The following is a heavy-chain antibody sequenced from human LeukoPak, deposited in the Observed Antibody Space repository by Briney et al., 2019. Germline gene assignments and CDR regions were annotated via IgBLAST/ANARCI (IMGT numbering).Heavy chain of an antibody. J-gene: IGHJ4*01. D-gene: IGHD2-15*01. V-gene: IGHV1-2*02. CDR2: INPNSGGT. CDR1: GYTFTGYY. Sequence: ASVKVSCKASGYTFTGYYMHWVRQAPGQGLEWMGWINPNSGGTNYAQKFQGRVTMTRDTSISTAYMELSSLRSDDTGVYYCARDPAADVVVVAATPIKNDYWGQGTLVTVSS. CDR3: ARDPAADVVVVAATPIKNDY.